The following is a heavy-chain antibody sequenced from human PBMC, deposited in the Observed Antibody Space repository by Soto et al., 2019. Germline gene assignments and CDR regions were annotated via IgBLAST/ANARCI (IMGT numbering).Heavy chain of an antibody. Sequence: GGSLRLSCAASGFTFSSYGMHWVRQAPGKGLEWVAVISYDGSNKYYADSVKGRFTISRDNSKNTLYLQMNSLRAEDTAVYYCAKDNKRSSSSSGLFPDYWGQGTLVTVSS. V-gene: IGHV3-30*18. CDR3: AKDNKRSSSSSGLFPDY. CDR1: GFTFSSYG. CDR2: ISYDGSNK. J-gene: IGHJ4*02. D-gene: IGHD6-6*01.